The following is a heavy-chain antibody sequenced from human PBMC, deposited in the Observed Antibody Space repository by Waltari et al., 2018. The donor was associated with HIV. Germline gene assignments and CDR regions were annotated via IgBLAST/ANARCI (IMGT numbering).Heavy chain of an antibody. V-gene: IGHV1-3*01. J-gene: IGHJ3*02. D-gene: IGHD3-22*01. CDR3: ASSPRGDSSGYYAFDI. CDR1: GYTFTSYA. Sequence: QVQLVQSGAEVKKPGASVKVSCKASGYTFTSYAMHWVRQAPGQRLEWMGWINAGNGNTKYSQKFQGRVTITRDTSASTAYMELSSLRSEDTAVYYCASSPRGDSSGYYAFDIWGQGTMVTVSS. CDR2: INAGNGNT.